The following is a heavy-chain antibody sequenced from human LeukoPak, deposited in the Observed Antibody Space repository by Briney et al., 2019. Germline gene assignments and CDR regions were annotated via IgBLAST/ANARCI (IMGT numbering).Heavy chain of an antibody. V-gene: IGHV4-34*01. Sequence: PSETLSLTCAVYGGSFSGYYWSWIRQPPGKGLEWIGEINHSGSTNYNPSPKSRVTISVDTSKNQFSLKLSSVTAADTAVYYCARTRTTVTTLVRYNWFDPWGQGTLVTVSS. CDR1: GGSFSGYY. D-gene: IGHD4-11*01. J-gene: IGHJ5*02. CDR2: INHSGST. CDR3: ARTRTTVTTLVRYNWFDP.